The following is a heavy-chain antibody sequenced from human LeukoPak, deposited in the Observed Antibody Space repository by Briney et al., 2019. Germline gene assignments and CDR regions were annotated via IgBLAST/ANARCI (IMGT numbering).Heavy chain of an antibody. V-gene: IGHV3-23*01. CDR2: ISGSGDST. D-gene: IGHD2-8*01. J-gene: IGHJ4*02. Sequence: TGGSLRLSCAASGFTFSTYAMSWVRQAPGKGLEWVSGISGSGDSTYYADSVKGRFTISRDNSWDTLFLQMNSLRDEDTAVYYCAKDRSDNKTWYAGSHWGQGTLVTVSS. CDR1: GFTFSTYA. CDR3: AKDRSDNKTWYAGSH.